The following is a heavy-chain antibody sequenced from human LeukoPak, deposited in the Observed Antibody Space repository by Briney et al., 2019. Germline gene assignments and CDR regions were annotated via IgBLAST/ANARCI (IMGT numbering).Heavy chain of an antibody. CDR1: GGTFSSYA. Sequence: GASVKVSCKASGGTFSSYAISWVRQAPGQGLEWMGGIIPIFGTANYAQKFQGRVTITADESTSTAYMELSSLRSEDTAVYYCASPDIYWNVYSGGYDAFDIWGQGTMVTVSS. V-gene: IGHV1-69*01. J-gene: IGHJ3*02. CDR3: ASPDIYWNVYSGGYDAFDI. CDR2: IIPIFGTA. D-gene: IGHD1-1*01.